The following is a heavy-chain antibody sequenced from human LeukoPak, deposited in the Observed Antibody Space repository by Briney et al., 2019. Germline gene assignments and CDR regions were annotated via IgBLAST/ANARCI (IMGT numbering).Heavy chain of an antibody. J-gene: IGHJ6*02. CDR1: GGTFSSYA. V-gene: IGHV1-69*01. Sequence: SVKVSCKASGGTFSSYAISWVRQAPGQGLEWMGGIIPIFGTANYAQKFQGRVTITADESTSTAYMELSSLRSEDTAVYYCARDRGSSYGMDVWGQETTVTVSS. CDR2: IIPIFGTA. D-gene: IGHD6-13*01. CDR3: ARDRGSSYGMDV.